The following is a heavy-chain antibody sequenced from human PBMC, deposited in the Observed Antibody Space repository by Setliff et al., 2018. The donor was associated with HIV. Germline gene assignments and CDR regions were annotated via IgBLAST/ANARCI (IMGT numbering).Heavy chain of an antibody. Sequence: GGSLRLSCAASGFTFSDYYMSWIRQAPGKGLEWVSYISSSSSYTNYADSVKGRFTISRDNAKNTLFLQMNSLRPEDTAVYYCARDCRVGWVFTYGMDVWGQGTTVTVSS. CDR2: ISSSSSYT. J-gene: IGHJ6*02. V-gene: IGHV3-11*05. CDR3: ARDCRVGWVFTYGMDV. CDR1: GFTFSDYY. D-gene: IGHD6-13*01.